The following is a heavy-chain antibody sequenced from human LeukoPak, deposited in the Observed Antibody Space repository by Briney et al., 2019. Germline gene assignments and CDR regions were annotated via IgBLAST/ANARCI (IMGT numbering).Heavy chain of an antibody. Sequence: SETLSLTCAVYGGSFSDYYWSWIRQPPGKGLEWIGEINPSGTTIYDPSLNSRVNISVDTSKRQFSLTLSPVTAADTALYYCAGSAGYYPFHYWGQGTLVTVSS. J-gene: IGHJ4*02. CDR2: INPSGTT. V-gene: IGHV4-34*01. D-gene: IGHD3-10*01. CDR1: GGSFSDYY. CDR3: AGSAGYYPFHY.